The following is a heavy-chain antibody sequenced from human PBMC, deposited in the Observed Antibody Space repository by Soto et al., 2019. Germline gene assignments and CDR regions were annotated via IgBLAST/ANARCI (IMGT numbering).Heavy chain of an antibody. D-gene: IGHD3-16*02. CDR1: GYTFSSYV. J-gene: IGHJ4*02. CDR3: AREGGVWGSFRYFDY. V-gene: IGHV1-18*04. Sequence: QVQLVQSGVEVQKPGASVKVSCKASGYTFSSYVINWLRQAPGRGLEWMGWISPYNGNTNYGQNLQGRVTMTTDTSTSRVDMELRSLRSDDTAVYYCAREGGVWGSFRYFDYWGQGTLVTVSP. CDR2: ISPYNGNT.